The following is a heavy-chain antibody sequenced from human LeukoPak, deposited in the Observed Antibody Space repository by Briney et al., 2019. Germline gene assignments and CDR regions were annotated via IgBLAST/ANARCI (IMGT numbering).Heavy chain of an antibody. CDR3: ARVYPDTAMVGIDP. J-gene: IGHJ5*02. V-gene: IGHV4-59*01. D-gene: IGHD5-18*01. Sequence: SETLSLTCTVSGGSISSYYWSWIRQPPGKGLEWIGYIYYSGSTNYNPSLKSRVTISVDTSKNQFSLKLSSVTAADTAVYYCARVYPDTAMVGIDPRGQGTLVTVSS. CDR1: GGSISSYY. CDR2: IYYSGST.